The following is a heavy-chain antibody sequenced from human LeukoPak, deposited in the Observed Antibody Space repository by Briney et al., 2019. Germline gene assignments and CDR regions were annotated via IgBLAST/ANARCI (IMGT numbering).Heavy chain of an antibody. V-gene: IGHV3-33*01. CDR3: ARDLGMQLWNDY. J-gene: IGHJ4*02. CDR1: GFTFSSYG. CDR2: IWYDGSNK. D-gene: IGHD5-18*01. Sequence: GSLRLSCAASGFTFSSYGMHWVRQAPGKGLEWVAVIWYDGSNKYYADSVEGRFSISRDNSKNTLYLQMNSLRAEDTAVYYCARDLGMQLWNDYWGQGTLVTVSS.